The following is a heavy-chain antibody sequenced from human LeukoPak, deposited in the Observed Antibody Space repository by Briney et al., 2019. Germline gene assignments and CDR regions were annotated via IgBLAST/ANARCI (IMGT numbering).Heavy chain of an antibody. Sequence: PGGSLRLSCAASGFTFDDYAMHWVRQAPGKGLEWVSGISWNSGSIGYADSVKGRFTISRDNAKNSLYLQMKSLRAEDTAVYYCARDSSTPYYYYYMDVWGKGITVTVSS. J-gene: IGHJ6*03. V-gene: IGHV3-9*01. CDR1: GFTFDDYA. CDR2: ISWNSGSI. CDR3: ARDSSTPYYYYYMDV. D-gene: IGHD6-6*01.